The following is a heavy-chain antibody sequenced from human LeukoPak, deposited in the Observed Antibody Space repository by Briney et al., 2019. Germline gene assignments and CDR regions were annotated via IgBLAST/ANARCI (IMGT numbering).Heavy chain of an antibody. D-gene: IGHD1-1*01. J-gene: IGHJ4*02. CDR2: INQGGRES. CDR3: ARAATTGTVDY. V-gene: IGHV3-7*04. CDR1: GFTFSSYW. Sequence: GGSLRLSCAASGFTFSSYWMSWVRQAPGTGLEWVANINQGGRESYYVDSVEGRFTISRGNADYSLYLQMNSLRAEDTAVYYCARAATTGTVDYWGQGTLVTVSS.